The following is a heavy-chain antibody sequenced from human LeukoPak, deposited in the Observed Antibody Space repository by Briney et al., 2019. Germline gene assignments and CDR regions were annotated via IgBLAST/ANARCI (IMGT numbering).Heavy chain of an antibody. CDR3: TRVGYIDEGIDY. CDR1: GFISFNDYY. CDR2: ITSANTM. Sequence: GGSLRLSCAASGFISFNDYYLTWIRQAPGKGLQCISYITSANTMYYAASVKGRFTISRDNAKNSLYLQMNSLRAEDTAIYYCTRVGYIDEGIDYWGQGTLVTVSS. J-gene: IGHJ4*02. D-gene: IGHD5-24*01. V-gene: IGHV3-69-1*01.